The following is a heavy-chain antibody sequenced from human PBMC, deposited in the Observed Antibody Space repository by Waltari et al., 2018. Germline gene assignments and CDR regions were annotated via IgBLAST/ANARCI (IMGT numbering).Heavy chain of an antibody. CDR3: ARDKGWFREYPNY. CDR1: GGSISSSN. J-gene: IGHJ4*02. Sequence: VQLQESGPGLVKPSGTLSLTCAVSGGSISSSNWWSWVRQAPGKGLEWVSSISSSSSYIYYADSVKGRFTISRDNAKNSLYLQMNSLRAEDTAVYYCARDKGWFREYPNYWGQGTLVTVSS. D-gene: IGHD3-10*01. CDR2: ISSSSSYI. V-gene: IGHV3-21*01.